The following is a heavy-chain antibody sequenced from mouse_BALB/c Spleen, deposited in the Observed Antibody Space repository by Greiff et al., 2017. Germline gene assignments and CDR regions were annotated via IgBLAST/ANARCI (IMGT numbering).Heavy chain of an antibody. CDR2: ISNLAYSI. CDR1: GFTFSDYG. V-gene: IGHV5-15*02. CDR3: ARENWVYAMDY. J-gene: IGHJ4*01. Sequence: EVNLVESGGGLVQPGGSRKLSCAASGFTFSDYGMAWVRQAPGKGPEWVAFISNLAYSIYYADTVTGRFTISRENAKNTLYLEMSSLRSEDTAMYYCARENWVYAMDYWGQGTSVTVSS. D-gene: IGHD4-1*01.